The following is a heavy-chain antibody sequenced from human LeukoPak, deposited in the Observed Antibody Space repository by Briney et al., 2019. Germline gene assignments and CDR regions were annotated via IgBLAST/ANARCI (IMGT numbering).Heavy chain of an antibody. CDR1: GFTLSSYA. V-gene: IGHV3-23*01. D-gene: IGHD2-2*01. Sequence: PGGSLRLSCTASGFTLSSYAMSWLRQAPGKGLEWVSALSGSGGNTYYADSVKGRFTISRDNSKNTLYLQMNSLRAEDTAKYYCAKVASLCTSTSCVRGGFDYWGQGTLVTVSS. CDR3: AKVASLCTSTSCVRGGFDY. CDR2: LSGSGGNT. J-gene: IGHJ4*02.